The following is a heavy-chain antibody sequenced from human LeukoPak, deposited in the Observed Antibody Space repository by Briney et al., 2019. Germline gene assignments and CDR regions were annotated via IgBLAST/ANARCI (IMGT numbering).Heavy chain of an antibody. D-gene: IGHD1-26*01. Sequence: SETLSLTCTVSGGSISTNYWSWIRQSPGKGLEWIGYLYNGGSTGYNPSLKSRVTISLDTSKNQFSLKLRSVTAADTAVYYCARHRGSYYYFDYWGQGTLVTVPS. CDR1: GGSISTNY. V-gene: IGHV4-59*08. J-gene: IGHJ4*02. CDR3: ARHRGSYYYFDY. CDR2: LYNGGST.